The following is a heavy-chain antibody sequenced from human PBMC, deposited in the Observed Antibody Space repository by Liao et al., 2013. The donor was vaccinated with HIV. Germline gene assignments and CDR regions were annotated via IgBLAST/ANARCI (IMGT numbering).Heavy chain of an antibody. Sequence: QVLLQESGPGLVAPSQTLSLTCTVSGGSISSGSYYWTWIRQPAGKGLEWIGRIYTSGSTNYNPSLKSRVTISIDTSKNQFSLKLSSVTAADSSVYYCASERAAAVAEYVQHWGQGTLVTVSS. CDR2: IYTSGST. J-gene: IGHJ1*01. CDR1: GGSISSGSYY. V-gene: IGHV4-61*02. D-gene: IGHD6-13*01. CDR3: ASERAAAVAEYVQH.